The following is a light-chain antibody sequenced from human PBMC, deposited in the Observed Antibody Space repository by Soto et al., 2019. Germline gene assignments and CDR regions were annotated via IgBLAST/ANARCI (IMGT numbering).Light chain of an antibody. V-gene: IGKV3-20*01. Sequence: ESVLTQSPGTLSLSPGERATLSCRASQSVRSNSLAWYQQKPGQAPRLLIYGASSRATGTPDRFSGSGSGTDFTLTISRLEPEDFAVYYCQQFGGSPPSWTFGQGTEVEI. CDR1: QSVRSNS. CDR2: GAS. CDR3: QQFGGSPPSWT. J-gene: IGKJ1*01.